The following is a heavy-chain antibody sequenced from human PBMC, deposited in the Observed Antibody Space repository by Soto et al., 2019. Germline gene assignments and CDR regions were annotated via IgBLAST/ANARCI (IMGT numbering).Heavy chain of an antibody. J-gene: IGHJ1*01. Sequence: GGSLRLSCAGSGFSFNWFWMHWVRQAPGKGLVWVARVNSDGSATTYADSVKGRFTISRDNAKNTLYLQMNSLRAEDTAVYYCASDRYGEYFHRWGQGTLVTVSS. CDR3: ASDRYGEYFHR. CDR2: VNSDGSAT. V-gene: IGHV3-74*01. D-gene: IGHD3-9*01. CDR1: GFSFNWFW.